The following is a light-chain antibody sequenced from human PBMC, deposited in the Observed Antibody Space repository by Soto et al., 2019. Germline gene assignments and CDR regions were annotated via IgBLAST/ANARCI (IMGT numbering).Light chain of an antibody. CDR3: QQFYSTPRT. J-gene: IGKJ1*01. CDR2: WAS. Sequence: IVMTQSPDSLAVSLGERATINCKSSQSVLYRSNNKNYLAWYQHKPGQPPRLLIYWASTRESGVPDRFSGSGSGTDFTLTISSLQAEDVAVYYCQQFYSTPRTFGQGTKVEIK. V-gene: IGKV4-1*01. CDR1: QSVLYRSNNKNY.